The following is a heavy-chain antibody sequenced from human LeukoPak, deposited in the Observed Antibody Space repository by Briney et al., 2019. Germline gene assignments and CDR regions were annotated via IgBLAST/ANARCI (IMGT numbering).Heavy chain of an antibody. CDR3: ARESHPYYFYYHMDV. J-gene: IGHJ6*03. Sequence: AGSLRLSCAASGLTFRNYVLHWVRQAPGKGLEWVALISFDGSNTYYADSVKGRFTISRDTSGNTLYLQMNSLGGEDTAVYYCARESHPYYFYYHMDVWGKGTTVTVSS. CDR2: ISFDGSNT. CDR1: GLTFRNYV. V-gene: IGHV3-30*04.